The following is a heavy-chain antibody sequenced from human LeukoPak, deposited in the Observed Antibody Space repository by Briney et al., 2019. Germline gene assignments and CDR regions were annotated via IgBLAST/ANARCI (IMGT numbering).Heavy chain of an antibody. CDR1: GFTLSNSG. Sequence: GGSLRLSSAAPGFTLSNSGMHWGRQAPVKGLEWVAVIWSDGSTKDYADSVKGRFTISRDTSKNTLYLEMNSLRDEDTAVYYCARDSRASPFDIWGQGTMVTVSS. V-gene: IGHV3-33*01. J-gene: IGHJ3*02. CDR2: IWSDGSTK. D-gene: IGHD6-6*01. CDR3: ARDSRASPFDI.